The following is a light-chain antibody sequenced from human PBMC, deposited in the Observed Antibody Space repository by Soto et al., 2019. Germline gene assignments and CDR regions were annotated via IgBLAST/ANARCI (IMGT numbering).Light chain of an antibody. CDR3: QQYDSLPRT. CDR1: QDTSNY. V-gene: IGKV1-33*01. Sequence: DIPMTQSPSSLAASVGDRVTITCQASQDTSNYLNWYQQKPGKAPKLLIYDASNLETGVPSRFSGSGSGTDFNLTISSLQPEDIATYYCQQYDSLPRTFGQGTKVDIK. CDR2: DAS. J-gene: IGKJ1*01.